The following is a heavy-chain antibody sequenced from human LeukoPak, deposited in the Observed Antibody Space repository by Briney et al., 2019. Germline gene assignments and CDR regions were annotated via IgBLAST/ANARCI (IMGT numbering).Heavy chain of an antibody. V-gene: IGHV3-15*01. D-gene: IGHD3-10*01. CDR1: GFTFSNAW. Sequence: GGSPRLSCAASGFTFSNAWMSWVRQAPGMGLEWVGRIKSKTDGETTDYAAPVKGRFTISRDDSKNTLQLQVNGLKTEDTAVYYCTTDGTKYGSGLDYWGQGIPVTVSS. CDR2: IKSKTDGETT. J-gene: IGHJ4*02. CDR3: TTDGTKYGSGLDY.